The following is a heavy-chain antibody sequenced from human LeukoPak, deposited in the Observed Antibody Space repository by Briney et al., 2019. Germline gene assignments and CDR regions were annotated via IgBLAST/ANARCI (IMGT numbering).Heavy chain of an antibody. CDR1: GGSISSSSYY. D-gene: IGHD3-10*01. J-gene: IGHJ4*02. Sequence: SETLSLTCTVSGGSISSSSYYWGWIRQPPGKGLEWIGSIYYSGSTYYNPSLKSRVTISVDTSKNQFSLKLSSVTAADTAVYYCARDRRGYYFDYWGQGTLATVSS. CDR2: IYYSGST. CDR3: ARDRRGYYFDY. V-gene: IGHV4-39*07.